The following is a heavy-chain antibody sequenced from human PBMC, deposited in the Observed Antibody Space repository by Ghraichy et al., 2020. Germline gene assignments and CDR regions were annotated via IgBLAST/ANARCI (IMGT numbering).Heavy chain of an antibody. V-gene: IGHV4-39*01. CDR3: ARRLGGSSEIDY. D-gene: IGHD6-6*01. CDR2: IYYSGST. J-gene: IGHJ4*02. Sequence: ESLNISCTVSGGSISSNYWGWIRQAPGKGLQWIGNIYYSGSTNYNPSLKSRVTMSVDRSKNQFSLKLSSVTAADTAVYYCARRLGGSSEIDYWGQGTLVTVSS. CDR1: GGSISSNY.